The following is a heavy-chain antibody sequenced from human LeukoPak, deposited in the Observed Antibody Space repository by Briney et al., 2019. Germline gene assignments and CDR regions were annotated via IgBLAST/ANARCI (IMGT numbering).Heavy chain of an antibody. V-gene: IGHV3-53*04. CDR3: ARHLLDYTLDY. CDR1: GFTVSSNY. CDR2: IYSGGST. D-gene: IGHD4-11*01. J-gene: IGHJ4*02. Sequence: GGSLRLSCAASGFTVSSNYMSWVRQAPGKGLEWVSVIYSGGSTYYADSVKGQFTISRHNSKNTLYLQMNSLRAEDTAVYYCARHLLDYTLDYWGQGTLVTVSS.